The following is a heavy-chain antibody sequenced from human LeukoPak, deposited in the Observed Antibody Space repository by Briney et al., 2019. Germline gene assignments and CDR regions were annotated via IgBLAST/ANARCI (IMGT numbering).Heavy chain of an antibody. V-gene: IGHV1-69*13. CDR3: ARGIGNYYDSSGYPNDAFDI. CDR2: IIPIFGTA. J-gene: IGHJ3*02. CDR1: GYTFTGYY. D-gene: IGHD3-22*01. Sequence: SVKVSCKASGYTFTGYYMHWVRQAPGQGLEWMGGIIPIFGTANYAQKFQGRVTITADESTSTAYMELSSLRSEDTAVYYCARGIGNYYDSSGYPNDAFDIWGQGTMVTVSS.